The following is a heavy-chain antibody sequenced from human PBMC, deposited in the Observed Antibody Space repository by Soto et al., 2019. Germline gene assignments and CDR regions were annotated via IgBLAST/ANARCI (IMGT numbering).Heavy chain of an antibody. D-gene: IGHD3-10*01. CDR3: ARGDRGGSGSPASYYHSGLDV. Sequence: DVQVLESGGDLVQPGGSLRLSCAASGFTFNSYAMSWVRQAPGKGLEWVSSVSAGGDMTYYSDSVKGRFTISRDNSNNALFLQMNSLRIEDTALYYCARGDRGGSGSPASYYHSGLDVWGEGTTVTVS. CDR2: VSAGGDMT. V-gene: IGHV3-23*01. CDR1: GFTFNSYA. J-gene: IGHJ6*02.